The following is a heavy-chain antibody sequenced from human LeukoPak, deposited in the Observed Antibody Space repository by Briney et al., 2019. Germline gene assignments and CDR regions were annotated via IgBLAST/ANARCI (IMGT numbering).Heavy chain of an antibody. V-gene: IGHV3-21*01. CDR3: ARAITYYYDSSGYYFDY. D-gene: IGHD3-22*01. J-gene: IGHJ4*02. CDR2: ISSSSSYI. Sequence: GGSLRLSCAASGFTFSSYSMNWVRQAPGKGLEWVSSISSSSSYIYYADSEKGRFTISRDNAKNSLYLQMNSLRAEDTAVYYCARAITYYYDSSGYYFDYWGQGTLVTVSS. CDR1: GFTFSSYS.